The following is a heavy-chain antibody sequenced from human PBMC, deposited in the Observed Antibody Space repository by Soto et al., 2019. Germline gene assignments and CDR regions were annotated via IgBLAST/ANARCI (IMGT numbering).Heavy chain of an antibody. V-gene: IGHV3-7*03. D-gene: IGHD6-13*01. CDR2: IKQDGSEK. CDR3: ARVGRIAATGYYYYGMDV. J-gene: IGHJ6*02. Sequence: PGGSLRLSCAASGFTFSSYWMSWVRQAPGKGLEWVANIKQDGSEKYYVDSVKGRFTISRDNAKNSLYLQMNSLRAEGTAVYYCARVGRIAATGYYYYGMDVWGQGTTVTVSS. CDR1: GFTFSSYW.